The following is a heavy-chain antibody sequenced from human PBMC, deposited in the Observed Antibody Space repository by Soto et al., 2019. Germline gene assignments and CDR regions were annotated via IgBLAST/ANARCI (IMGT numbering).Heavy chain of an antibody. Sequence: SETLSLTCAVYGGSFSGYYWSWIRQPPGKGLEWIGEINHSGSTNYNPSLKSRVTISVDTSKNQFSLKLSSVTAADTAVYYCARAPYDYIWGSYRYRFDYWGQGTLVTVSS. CDR2: INHSGST. CDR3: ARAPYDYIWGSYRYRFDY. CDR1: GGSFSGYY. J-gene: IGHJ4*02. D-gene: IGHD3-16*02. V-gene: IGHV4-34*01.